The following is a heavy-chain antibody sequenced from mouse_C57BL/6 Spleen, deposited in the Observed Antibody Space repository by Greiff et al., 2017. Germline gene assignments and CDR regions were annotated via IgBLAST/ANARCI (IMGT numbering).Heavy chain of an antibody. CDR2: IDPSDSET. V-gene: IGHV1-52*01. J-gene: IGHJ4*01. CDR1: GYTFTSYW. Sequence: QVQLQQPGAELVRPGSSVKLSCKASGYTFTSYWMHWVKQRPIQGLEWIGNIDPSDSETHYNQKFKDKATLTVDKSSSTAYMQRSSLTSEDSAVYYCYYGSSYAMDYWGQGTSVTVSS. CDR3: YYGSSYAMDY. D-gene: IGHD1-1*01.